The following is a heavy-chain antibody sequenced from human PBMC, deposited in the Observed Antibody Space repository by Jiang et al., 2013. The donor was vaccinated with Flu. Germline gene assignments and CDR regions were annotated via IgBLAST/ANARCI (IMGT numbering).Heavy chain of an antibody. V-gene: IGHV6-1*01. Sequence: QTLSLTCAISGDSVSSNSTAWNWIRQSPSRGLEWLGRTYYRSKWYNDYALSVKSRITISPDTSKNQFSLQLNSVTPEDTAVYYCAREPDYGDFLGAFYIWGQGTMVTVSS. J-gene: IGHJ3*02. D-gene: IGHD4-17*01. CDR3: AREPDYGDFLGAFYI. CDR1: GDSVSSNSTA. CDR2: TYYRSKWYN.